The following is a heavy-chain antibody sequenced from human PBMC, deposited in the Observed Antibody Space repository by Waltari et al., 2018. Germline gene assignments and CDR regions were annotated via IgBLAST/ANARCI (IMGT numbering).Heavy chain of an antibody. CDR1: GFTFNKYV. CDR2: MRATGVTT. D-gene: IGHD6-13*01. V-gene: IGHV3-23*01. J-gene: IGHJ4*02. CDR3: ARKNSSTWPAFDY. Sequence: VQLLESGGGLVQPGGSLRLSCSVSGFTFNKYVMTWVRQAPGKGLEWVSSMRATGVTTYDADSVKGRFTISRDNSKTTVLLQMKSLGAEDTAMYYCARKNSSTWPAFDYWGQGLLVTVSS.